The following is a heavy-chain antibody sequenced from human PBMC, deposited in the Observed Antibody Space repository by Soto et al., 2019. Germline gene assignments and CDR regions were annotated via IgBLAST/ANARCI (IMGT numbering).Heavy chain of an antibody. Sequence: GESLKISCKGSGYSFTSYWIGWVRQMPGKGLEWMGIIYPGDSDTRYSPSFQGQVTISADKSISTAYLQWSSLKASDTAMYYCARRAWGSYRTAGAFDIWGQGTMVTVSS. J-gene: IGHJ3*02. CDR3: ARRAWGSYRTAGAFDI. CDR2: IYPGDSDT. V-gene: IGHV5-51*01. D-gene: IGHD3-16*02. CDR1: GYSFTSYW.